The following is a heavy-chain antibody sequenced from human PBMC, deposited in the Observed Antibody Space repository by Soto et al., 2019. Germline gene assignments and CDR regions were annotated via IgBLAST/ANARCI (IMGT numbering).Heavy chain of an antibody. D-gene: IGHD1-26*01. CDR1: GGSVNCYY. J-gene: IGHJ4*02. V-gene: IGHV4-38-2*01. CDR2: IYRSGTT. CDR3: ARTHSGSYYSVFNY. Sequence: SETLSLTCAVYGGSVNCYYWGWIRQSPGKGLEWIASIYRSGTTSYNPSLKSRVTISVDPSKNQFSLMLTAVTAADTAVYYCARTHSGSYYSVFNYWGRGSLVTFSS.